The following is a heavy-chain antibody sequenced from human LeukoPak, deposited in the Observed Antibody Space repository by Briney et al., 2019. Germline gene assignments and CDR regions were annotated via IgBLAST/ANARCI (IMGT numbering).Heavy chain of an antibody. CDR3: ARHRDLFGS. Sequence: KTSETLSLTCTVSGGSMTINYYYWAWIRQAPGKGLEWIGNIYYSGSTNYNPSLKSRLTMSVDTSKNQFSVKLTSVTAADTAIYYCARHRDLFGSWGHGTLVSVSS. D-gene: IGHD3-16*01. V-gene: IGHV4-39*01. CDR2: IYYSGST. J-gene: IGHJ5*01. CDR1: GGSMTINYYY.